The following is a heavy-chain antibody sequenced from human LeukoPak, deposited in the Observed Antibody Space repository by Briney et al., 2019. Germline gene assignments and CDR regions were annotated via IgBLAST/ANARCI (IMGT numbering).Heavy chain of an antibody. J-gene: IGHJ4*02. CDR2: ISSSSSYI. D-gene: IGHD4-23*01. CDR1: GITVSSSY. V-gene: IGHV3-21*01. CDR3: ARAVVTLDDY. Sequence: GGSLRLSCAASGITVSSSYMSWVRQAPGKGLEWVSSISSSSSYIYYADSVKGRFTISRDNAKNSLYLQMNSLRAEGTAVYYCARAVVTLDDYWGQGTLVTVSS.